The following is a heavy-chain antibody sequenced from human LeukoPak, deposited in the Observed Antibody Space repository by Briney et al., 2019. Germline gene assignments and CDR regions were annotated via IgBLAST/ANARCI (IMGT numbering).Heavy chain of an antibody. D-gene: IGHD2-2*03. CDR1: GFTVSSNY. CDR3: ARENGHCSTTSCPCGN. CDR2: IYNDDNGGKT. J-gene: IGHJ4*02. Sequence: GGSLRLTCATSGFTVSSNYMSWVRQAPGKGLEWVSDIYNDDNGGKTHYADSVKGRFIISRDNSKNTLYLQMNSLRPEDTAVYYCARENGHCSTTSCPCGNWGQGTPVTVSS. V-gene: IGHV3-66*02.